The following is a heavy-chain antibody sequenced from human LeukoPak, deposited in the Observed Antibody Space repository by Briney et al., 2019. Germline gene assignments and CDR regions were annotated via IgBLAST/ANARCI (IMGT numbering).Heavy chain of an antibody. V-gene: IGHV3-7*01. J-gene: IGHJ4*02. CDR3: ARSRVVLTVSARPFDY. CDR1: GFTFSSYW. D-gene: IGHD3-22*01. CDR2: IKQDGSEK. Sequence: GGSLRLSCAASGFTFSSYWMSWVRQAPGKGLEWVANIKQDGSEKYYVDSVKGRFTISRDNSRNTLFLQMNSLRAEDTAVYYCARSRVVLTVSARPFDYWGQGTPVTVSS.